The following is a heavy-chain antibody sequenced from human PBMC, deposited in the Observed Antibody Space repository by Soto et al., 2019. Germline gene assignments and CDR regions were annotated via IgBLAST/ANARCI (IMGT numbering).Heavy chain of an antibody. D-gene: IGHD2-2*01. J-gene: IGHJ5*02. V-gene: IGHV4-31*03. CDR3: ARYLNTAGWFDP. Sequence: QVRMQESGPGLVKPSQTLSLTCSVSGGSISSGGYFWSWIRQHPRKGLEWIGYINYSGSTYYNPSLNSRVTISVDTSKNQFSLQLSSVTAADTALYYCARYLNTAGWFDPWGQVTLVTVS. CDR1: GGSISSGGYF. CDR2: INYSGST.